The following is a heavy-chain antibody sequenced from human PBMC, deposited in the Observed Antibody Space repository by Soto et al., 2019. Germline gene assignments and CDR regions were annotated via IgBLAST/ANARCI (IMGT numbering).Heavy chain of an antibody. CDR2: IHYSGNT. V-gene: IGHV4-59*08. CDR3: ARGHYDFWSGYFATIDY. Sequence: SETLSITCTVSGGSISNYYWSWIRQPPGKGLEWIGYIHYSGNTKYNPSLKSRVTISSDTSKDQFSLKLTSMTAADTAVYYCARGHYDFWSGYFATIDYWGQGTLVTVSS. CDR1: GGSISNYY. D-gene: IGHD3-3*01. J-gene: IGHJ4*02.